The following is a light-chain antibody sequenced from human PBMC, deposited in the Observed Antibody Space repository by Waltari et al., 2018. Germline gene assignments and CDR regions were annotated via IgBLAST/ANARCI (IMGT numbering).Light chain of an antibody. CDR1: SLSTYY. CDR3: HSRDSSGDVV. J-gene: IGLJ2*01. CDR2: GKN. Sequence: SSELTQDPAVSVALGQTVRITCQGDSLSTYYVNWFHQKPGQAPALVIYGKNNRPSGIPDRFSASSSGSTASLTIIGAQAEDEADYYCHSRDSSGDVVIGGGTKLTVV. V-gene: IGLV3-19*01.